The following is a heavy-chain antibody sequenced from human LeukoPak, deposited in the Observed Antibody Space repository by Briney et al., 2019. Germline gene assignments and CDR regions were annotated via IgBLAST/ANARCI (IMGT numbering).Heavy chain of an antibody. V-gene: IGHV1-69*13. CDR3: ARVGAVAHWFDP. CDR1: GYTFTSYA. J-gene: IGHJ5*02. Sequence: GASVKVSCKASGYTFTSYAMHWVRQAPGQGLEWMGGIIPIFGTANYAQKFQGRVTITADESTSTAYMELSSLRSEDTAVYYCARVGAVAHWFDPWGQGTLVTVSS. CDR2: IIPIFGTA. D-gene: IGHD6-19*01.